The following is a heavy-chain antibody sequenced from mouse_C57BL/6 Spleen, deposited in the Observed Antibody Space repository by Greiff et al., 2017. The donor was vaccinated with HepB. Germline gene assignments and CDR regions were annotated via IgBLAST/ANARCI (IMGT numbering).Heavy chain of an antibody. D-gene: IGHD2-4*01. CDR3: ARGDDYDGRAWFAY. V-gene: IGHV1-64*01. J-gene: IGHJ3*01. CDR1: GYTFTSYW. Sequence: VQLQQSGAELVKPGASVKLSCKASGYTFTSYWMHWVKQRPGQGLEWIGMIHPNSGSTNYNEKFKSKATLTVDKSSSTAYMQLSSLTSEDSAVYYCARGDDYDGRAWFAYWGQGTLVTVSA. CDR2: IHPNSGST.